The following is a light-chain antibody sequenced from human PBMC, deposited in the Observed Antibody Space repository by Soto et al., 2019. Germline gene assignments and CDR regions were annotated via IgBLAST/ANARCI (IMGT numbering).Light chain of an antibody. CDR1: QSVSGY. J-gene: IGKJ5*01. CDR2: GAY. V-gene: IGKV3D-15*01. CDR3: QQYNNWPPLT. Sequence: EIVLTQSPATLALSPGESATLSCRASQSVSGYLAWYQQKPCQAPRLIIYGAYTRATGIPARFSGSGSGTEFTLTISSLQSEDFAVYYCQQYNNWPPLTFGQGTRLEIK.